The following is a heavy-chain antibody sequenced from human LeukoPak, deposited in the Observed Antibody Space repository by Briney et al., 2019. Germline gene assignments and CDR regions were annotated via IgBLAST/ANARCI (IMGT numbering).Heavy chain of an antibody. CDR1: GFTFSSYA. D-gene: IGHD4-17*01. CDR2: IYYSGST. V-gene: IGHV4-59*08. CDR3: AIYGDYLNFDY. Sequence: GSLRLSCAASGFTFSSYAMSWVRQAPGKGLEWIGYIYYSGSTNYNPSLKSRVTISVDTSKNQFSLKLSSVTAADTAVYYCAIYGDYLNFDYWGQGTLVTVSS. J-gene: IGHJ4*02.